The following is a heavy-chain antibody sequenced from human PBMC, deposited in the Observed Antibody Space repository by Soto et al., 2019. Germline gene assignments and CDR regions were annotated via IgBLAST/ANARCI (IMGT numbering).Heavy chain of an antibody. V-gene: IGHV3-33*03. CDR3: TSVGTMAGTWAFEI. J-gene: IGHJ3*02. CDR2: IWGNGREK. Sequence: QVQLVESGGGVVQPGRSLRLSCTAAGFTFSYYGAHWVRQAPGKGREWVAIIWGNGREKNYADSVTGRSTISRDNSKNTLDLLMTSLPAEDTAVYYSTSVGTMAGTWAFEIWCQGTMVTVSS. CDR1: GFTFSYYG. D-gene: IGHD6-19*01.